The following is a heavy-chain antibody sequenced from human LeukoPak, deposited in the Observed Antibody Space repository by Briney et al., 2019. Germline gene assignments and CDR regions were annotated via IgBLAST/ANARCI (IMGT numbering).Heavy chain of an antibody. CDR2: IRQDGNDE. J-gene: IGHJ4*02. Sequence: GGPVTLFCVPSGFTLSSSWMRWLPQPPGRGGEGVANIRQDGNDEYYVDSVRGRFNISRDNAKNSLYLQMNSLRAEDTAVYYCARVRSTSCPELDYWGQGTLVTVSS. V-gene: IGHV3-7*03. CDR3: ARVRSTSCPELDY. CDR1: GFTLSSSW. D-gene: IGHD2-2*01.